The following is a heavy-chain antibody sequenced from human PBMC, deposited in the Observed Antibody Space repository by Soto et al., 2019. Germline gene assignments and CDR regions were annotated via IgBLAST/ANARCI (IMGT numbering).Heavy chain of an antibody. J-gene: IGHJ6*02. CDR3: AAGHYSVTDRYGMDV. CDR1: GFTFTTSA. CDR2: IVVGSGNT. D-gene: IGHD2-15*01. Sequence: SVKLSCKASGFTFTTSAVQWVRQARGQRLEWIGWIVVGSGNTNYAQKFQDRVTITRDKATSTDYMQLTSLRSDDTAVYYCAAGHYSVTDRYGMDVWGQGTTVTVSS. V-gene: IGHV1-58*01.